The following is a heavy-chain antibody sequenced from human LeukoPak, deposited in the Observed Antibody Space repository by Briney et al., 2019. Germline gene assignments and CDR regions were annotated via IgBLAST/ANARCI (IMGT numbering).Heavy chain of an antibody. CDR1: GYTFISYG. CDR3: ARGLGVVTAQSEQPKPRYFDL. Sequence: ASVKVSCKASGYTFISYGISWVRQAPGQRLEWMGWISGYNGNTDYAQNLQCRVTMTTDTSTSPAYMGLRSLRSDDTAVYYCARGLGVVTAQSEQPKPRYFDLWGRGTQVTVYS. CDR2: ISGYNGNT. D-gene: IGHD2-21*02. V-gene: IGHV1-18*01. J-gene: IGHJ2*01.